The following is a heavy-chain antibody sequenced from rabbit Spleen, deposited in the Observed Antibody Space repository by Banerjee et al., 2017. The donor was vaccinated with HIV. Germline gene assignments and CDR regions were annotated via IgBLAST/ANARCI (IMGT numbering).Heavy chain of an antibody. Sequence: QSLEESGGDLVKPGASLTLTCTASGFSFSVSYYMCWVRQAPGKGLEWIACIYAGSGSTYYASWAKGRFTISKTSSTTVTLQMTSLTAADTATYFCARGISIAGYAAYGYDCDYLNLWGPGTRFSVS. CDR2: IYAGSGST. CDR3: ARGISIAGYAAYGYDCDYLNL. J-gene: IGHJ4*01. V-gene: IGHV1S40*01. D-gene: IGHD6-1*01. CDR1: GFSFSVSYY.